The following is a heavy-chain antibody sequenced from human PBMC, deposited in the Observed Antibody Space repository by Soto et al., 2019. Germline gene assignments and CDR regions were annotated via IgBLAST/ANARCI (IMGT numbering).Heavy chain of an antibody. CDR3: AGSRDSSCWYHNWFDP. V-gene: IGHV1-69*01. D-gene: IGHD6-13*01. CDR1: EGTFSSYA. CDR2: IIPIFGTA. J-gene: IGHJ5*02. Sequence: QVQLVQSGAEVKKPGSSVKVSCKASEGTFSSYAISWVRQAHGQGLEGMGGIIPIFGTANYAQKIQGRVTITADDPTSIGYMELSSLRSEDTAGYYCAGSRDSSCWYHNWFDPSVQGTLVTVSS.